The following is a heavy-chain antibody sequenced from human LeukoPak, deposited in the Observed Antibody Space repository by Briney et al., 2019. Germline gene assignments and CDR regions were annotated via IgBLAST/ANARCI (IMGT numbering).Heavy chain of an antibody. J-gene: IGHJ4*02. CDR2: INPNSGGT. CDR1: GYTFTGCY. D-gene: IGHD6-6*01. CDR3: ARVYSSSSPTDY. Sequence: ASVKVSCKASGYTFTGCYMHWVRQAPGQGLEWMGRINPNSGGTNYAQKFQGRVTMTRDTSISTAYMELSRLRSDDTAVYYCARVYSSSSPTDYWGQGTLVTVSS. V-gene: IGHV1-2*06.